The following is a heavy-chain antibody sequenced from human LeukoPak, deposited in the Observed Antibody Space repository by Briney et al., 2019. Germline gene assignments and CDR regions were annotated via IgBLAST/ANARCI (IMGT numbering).Heavy chain of an antibody. CDR2: INPNSGGT. D-gene: IGHD3-22*01. CDR1: GYTFTGYY. V-gene: IGHV1-2*02. J-gene: IGHJ6*02. CDR3: ARVPDDSSYYGMDV. Sequence: ASVKVSCKASGYTFTGYYMHWVRQAPGQGLEWMGWINPNSGGTNYAQKFQGRVTMTRDTSISTAYMELSRLRSDDTAMYYCARVPDDSSYYGMDVWGQGTTVTVSS.